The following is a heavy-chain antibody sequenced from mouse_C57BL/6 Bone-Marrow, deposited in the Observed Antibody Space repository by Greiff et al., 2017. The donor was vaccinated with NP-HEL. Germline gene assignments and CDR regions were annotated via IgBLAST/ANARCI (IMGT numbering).Heavy chain of an antibody. D-gene: IGHD2-4*01. J-gene: IGHJ2*01. V-gene: IGHV1-18*01. CDR2: INPNNGGT. CDR1: GYTFTDYN. Sequence: VQLQQSGPELVKPGASVKIPCKASGYTFTDYNMDWVKQSHGKSLEWIGDINPNNGGTIYNQKFKGKATLTVDKSSSTAYMELRSLTSEDTAVYYCARWDYDEDYFDYWGKGTTLTVSS. CDR3: ARWDYDEDYFDY.